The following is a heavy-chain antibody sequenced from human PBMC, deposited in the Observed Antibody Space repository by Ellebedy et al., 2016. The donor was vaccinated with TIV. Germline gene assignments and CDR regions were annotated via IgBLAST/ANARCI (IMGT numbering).Heavy chain of an antibody. CDR3: ARDKLIGIAAQLVY. J-gene: IGHJ4*02. Sequence: AASVKVSCKASGGTFSSYAISWARQAPGQGLEWMGRIIPILGIANYAQKFQGRVTITADKSTSTAYMELSSLRSEDTAVYYCARDKLIGIAAQLVYWGQGTLVTVSS. CDR1: GGTFSSYA. V-gene: IGHV1-69*04. CDR2: IIPILGIA. D-gene: IGHD6-13*01.